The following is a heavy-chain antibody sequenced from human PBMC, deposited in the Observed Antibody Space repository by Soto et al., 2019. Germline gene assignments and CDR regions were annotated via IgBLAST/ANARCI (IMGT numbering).Heavy chain of an antibody. CDR1: GFTFSSYG. J-gene: IGHJ6*02. Sequence: GGSLRLSCAASGFTFSSYGMHWVRQAPCKGLEWVAVIWYDGSNKYYADSVKGRFTISRDNSKNTLYLQMNSLRAEDTAVYYCAREMGVLRTIFGVVRDYYYYYYGMDVWGQGTTVTVSS. D-gene: IGHD3-3*01. CDR2: IWYDGSNK. V-gene: IGHV3-33*01. CDR3: AREMGVLRTIFGVVRDYYYYYYGMDV.